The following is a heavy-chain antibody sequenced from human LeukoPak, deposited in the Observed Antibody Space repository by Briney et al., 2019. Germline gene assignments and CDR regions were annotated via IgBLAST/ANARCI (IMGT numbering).Heavy chain of an antibody. CDR2: IIPIPGIA. D-gene: IGHD1-14*01. Sequence: SVKVSCKASGGTFSSYTISWVRQAPGQGLEWMGRIIPIPGIANYAQKFQGRVTITADKSTSTAYMELSSLRSEDTAVYYCARATGAASSLYMDVWGKGTTVTVSS. CDR3: ARATGAASSLYMDV. J-gene: IGHJ6*03. V-gene: IGHV1-69*02. CDR1: GGTFSSYT.